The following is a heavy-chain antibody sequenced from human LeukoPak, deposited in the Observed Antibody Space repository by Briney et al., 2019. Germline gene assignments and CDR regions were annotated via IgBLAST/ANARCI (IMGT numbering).Heavy chain of an antibody. Sequence: PGGSLRLSCAASGFTFSSYSMNWVRQTPGKGLEWVSYIGTSSSIIYYADSVKGRFTISRDNAKNSLYLQMNSLRDEDTVVYYCARHDYAGNSGDYWGQGTLVTVSS. CDR2: IGTSSSII. D-gene: IGHD4-23*01. CDR1: GFTFSSYS. V-gene: IGHV3-48*02. J-gene: IGHJ4*02. CDR3: ARHDYAGNSGDY.